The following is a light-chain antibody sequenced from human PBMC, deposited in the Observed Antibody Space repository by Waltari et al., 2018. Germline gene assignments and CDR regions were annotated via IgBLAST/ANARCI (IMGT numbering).Light chain of an antibody. V-gene: IGKV1-39*01. CDR2: AAT. Sequence: DIQMTQSPSSLSASVGDRVTITCRASQHISSYLNWYQQKPGKAPKLLIYAATNLQSGVPSRFSGRGSGTDFTLTISSLQPEDFATYYCQQSYSTPYTFGQGTKLEIK. J-gene: IGKJ2*01. CDR3: QQSYSTPYT. CDR1: QHISSY.